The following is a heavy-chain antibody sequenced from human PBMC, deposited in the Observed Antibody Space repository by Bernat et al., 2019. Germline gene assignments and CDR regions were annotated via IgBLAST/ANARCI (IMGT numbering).Heavy chain of an antibody. CDR3: ARDGAVRYFDL. CDR1: GYTFTSYA. D-gene: IGHD2-8*01. J-gene: IGHJ2*01. CDR2: IHAGNGNT. Sequence: QVQLVQSGAEVKKPGASVKVSCKASGYTFTSYAMHWVRQAPGQRLEWMGWIHAGNGNTKYSQKFQGRVTITRDTSASTAYMELSSLRSEDTAVYYCARDGAVRYFDLWGRGTLVTVSS. V-gene: IGHV1-3*01.